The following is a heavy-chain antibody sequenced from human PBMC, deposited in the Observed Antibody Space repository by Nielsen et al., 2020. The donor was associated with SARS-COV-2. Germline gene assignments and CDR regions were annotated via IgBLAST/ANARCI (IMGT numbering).Heavy chain of an antibody. Sequence: ASVKVSCKASGYTFTSYAMHWVRQAPGQRLEWMGWINAGNGTTKYSQKFQGRVTITRDTSASTAYMELSSLRSEDTAVYYCARSLLDFWSGNFDYWGQGTLVTVSS. J-gene: IGHJ4*02. CDR2: INAGNGTT. D-gene: IGHD3-3*01. V-gene: IGHV1-3*01. CDR1: GYTFTSYA. CDR3: ARSLLDFWSGNFDY.